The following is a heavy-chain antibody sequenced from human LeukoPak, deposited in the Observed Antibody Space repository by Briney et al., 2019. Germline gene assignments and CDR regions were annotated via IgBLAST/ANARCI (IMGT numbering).Heavy chain of an antibody. CDR2: MNPNSGNT. CDR1: GYTFTSYD. D-gene: IGHD6-13*01. V-gene: IGHV1-8*01. J-gene: IGHJ5*02. Sequence: GASVKVSCKASGYTFTSYDINWVRQATGQGLEWMGWMNPNSGNTGYAQKFQGRVTMTRDTSISTAYMELSRLRSDDTAVYYCARGSIAAAGTSGTTRWFDPWGQGTLVTVSS. CDR3: ARGSIAAAGTSGTTRWFDP.